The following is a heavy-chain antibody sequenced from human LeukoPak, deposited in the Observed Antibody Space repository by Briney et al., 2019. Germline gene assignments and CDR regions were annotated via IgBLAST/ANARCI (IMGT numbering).Heavy chain of an antibody. CDR1: GFTFQIYA. J-gene: IGHJ5*02. D-gene: IGHD3-10*01. Sequence: GGSLRLSCAASGFTFQIYAMSWVRLAPGKRLQWVASMCGTAGCTFYTDSVKGRFTISRDNSKDTLYLRMNDLRADDTAIYYCARDRPNYHEANGHYYNSDGDHWGQGALVTVSS. CDR3: ARDRPNYHEANGHYYNSDGDH. CDR2: MCGTAGCT. V-gene: IGHV3-23*01.